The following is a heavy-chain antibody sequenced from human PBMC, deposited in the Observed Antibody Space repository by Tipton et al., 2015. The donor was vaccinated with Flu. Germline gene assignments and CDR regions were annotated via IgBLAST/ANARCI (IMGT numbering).Heavy chain of an antibody. J-gene: IGHJ4*02. CDR1: SGSLSGYY. Sequence: LRLSCNVSSGSLSGYYWSWIRQPAGKGLEWIGRIYTSGNTNYSPSLKSRVTMSVDTSKNQFSLKLSSMTAADTAVYYCARGQGNSGWRYFDYWGQGTLVNVSA. CDR2: IYTSGNT. D-gene: IGHD6-19*01. CDR3: ARGQGNSGWRYFDY. V-gene: IGHV4-4*07.